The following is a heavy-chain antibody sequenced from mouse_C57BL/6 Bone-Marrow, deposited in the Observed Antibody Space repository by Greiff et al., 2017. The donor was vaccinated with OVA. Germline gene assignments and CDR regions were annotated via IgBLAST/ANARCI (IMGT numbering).Heavy chain of an antibody. Sequence: VQLQQPGAELVRPGTSVKLSCKASGYTFTSYWMPWVKQRPGQGLEWIGVIDPSDSYTNYNQKFKGKATLTVDTSSSTAYMQLSSLTSEGSAVYYCARKGVAYWGQGTLVTVSA. CDR2: IDPSDSYT. CDR3: ARKGVAY. CDR1: GYTFTSYW. J-gene: IGHJ3*01. V-gene: IGHV1-59*01.